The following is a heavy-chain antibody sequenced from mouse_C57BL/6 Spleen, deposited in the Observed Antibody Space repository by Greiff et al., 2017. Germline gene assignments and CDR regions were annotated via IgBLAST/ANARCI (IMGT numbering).Heavy chain of an antibody. CDR3: ARWVYYGSNYIDY. J-gene: IGHJ2*01. Sequence: LVRPGSSVKMSCQTSGYTFTSYGINWVKQRPGQGLEWIGYIYIGNGYTEYNEKFKGKATLTSDTSSSSAYMQLSSLTSEDSAIYFCARWVYYGSNYIDYWGQGTTLTVSS. V-gene: IGHV1-58*01. CDR2: IYIGNGYT. D-gene: IGHD1-1*01. CDR1: GYTFTSYG.